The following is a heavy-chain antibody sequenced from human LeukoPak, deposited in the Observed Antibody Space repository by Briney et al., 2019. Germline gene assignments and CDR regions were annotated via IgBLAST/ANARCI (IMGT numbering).Heavy chain of an antibody. CDR3: ARTDFDSDY. CDR1: GFTFGSYE. Sequence: PGGSLRLSCAASGFTFGSYEMNWVRQAPGKGLEWVSYISSRGVTIYYADSVKGRFTISRDNAKNSLYLQMNSLRAEDTAVYYCARTDFDSDYWGQGTLVTVSS. CDR2: ISSRGVTI. J-gene: IGHJ4*02. D-gene: IGHD3-3*01. V-gene: IGHV3-48*03.